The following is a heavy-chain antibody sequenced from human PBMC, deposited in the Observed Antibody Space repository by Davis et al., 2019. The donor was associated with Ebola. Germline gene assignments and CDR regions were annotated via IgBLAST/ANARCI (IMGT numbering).Heavy chain of an antibody. V-gene: IGHV3-11*04. CDR1: GFTFSDYY. J-gene: IGHJ4*02. Sequence: GESLKISCAASGFTFSDYYMSWIRQAPGKGLEWVSYISSSGSTIYYADSVKGRFTISRDNSKNTLYLQMSSLRAEDTAVYYCVKGGGLGLNFDYWGQGTLVTVSS. CDR3: VKGGGLGLNFDY. D-gene: IGHD6-19*01. CDR2: ISSSGSTI.